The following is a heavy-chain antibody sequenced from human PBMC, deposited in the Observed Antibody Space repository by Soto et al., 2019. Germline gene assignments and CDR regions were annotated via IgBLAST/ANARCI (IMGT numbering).Heavy chain of an antibody. J-gene: IGHJ4*02. V-gene: IGHV3-33*01. Sequence: QVPLVESGGGVVQPGRSLRLSCAASGFIFSSHGMHWVRQAPGKGLEWVALIWYDGSNKYYADSVKGRFTISRDNSNNMVSLQMSSLRADDTAVYYCARDGTAVLIDYWGQGTLVTVSS. D-gene: IGHD1-1*01. CDR2: IWYDGSNK. CDR1: GFIFSSHG. CDR3: ARDGTAVLIDY.